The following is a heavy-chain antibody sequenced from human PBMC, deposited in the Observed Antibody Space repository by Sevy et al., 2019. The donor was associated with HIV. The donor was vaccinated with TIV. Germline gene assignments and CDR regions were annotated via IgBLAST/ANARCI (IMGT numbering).Heavy chain of an antibody. CDR3: ATTNDYYDSSGDPFDY. V-gene: IGHV1-24*01. D-gene: IGHD3-22*01. J-gene: IGHJ4*02. CDR2: FDPEDGET. CDR1: EYTLSELS. Sequence: ASVKVSCKVSEYTLSELSMHWVRQATGKGLEWMGSFDPEDGETIYAQKFQGRVTMTEDTSTDTAYMELSSLRSEDTAVYYCATTNDYYDSSGDPFDYWGQGTLVTVSS.